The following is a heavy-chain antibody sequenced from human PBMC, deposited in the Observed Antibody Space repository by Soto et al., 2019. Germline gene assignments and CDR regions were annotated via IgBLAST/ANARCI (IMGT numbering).Heavy chain of an antibody. V-gene: IGHV4-30-4*01. CDR2: IYVTGTT. CDR3: ARLYGSSIWAGNYFDA. J-gene: IGHJ4*02. D-gene: IGHD1-26*01. CDR1: GGSMNHGDYY. Sequence: QVQLQESGPGLVTPSQTLSLTCNVSGGSMNHGDYYWSWVRQSPEQVLEWIGCIYVTGTTYYNPSFKRRVTITVDRSRSQFSLRLTSVTAEDTAVYFGARLYGSSIWAGNYFDAWGQGSLVTVSS.